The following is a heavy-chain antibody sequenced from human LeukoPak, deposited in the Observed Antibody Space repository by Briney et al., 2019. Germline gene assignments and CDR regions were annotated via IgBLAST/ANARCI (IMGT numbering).Heavy chain of an antibody. J-gene: IGHJ6*03. CDR1: GFTFDDYG. CDR3: ARIRYCSSTSRFVDYYYMDV. V-gene: IGHV3-20*04. Sequence: GGSLRLSCAASGFTFDDYGMSWVRQAPGKGLEWVSGINWHGGSTGYADSVKGRFTISRDNAKNSLYLQMNSLRAEDTALYYCARIRYCSSTSRFVDYYYMDVWGKGTTVTVSS. D-gene: IGHD2-2*01. CDR2: INWHGGST.